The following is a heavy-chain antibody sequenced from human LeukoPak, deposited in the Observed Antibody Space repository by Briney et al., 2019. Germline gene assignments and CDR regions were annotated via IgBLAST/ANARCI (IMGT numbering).Heavy chain of an antibody. Sequence: SETLSLTCNVSRGCISSYYWSWIRQPPGKGLEWIGYIYYSGSTNYNPSLKSRVTISVETSKNQFSLKVSSVTAADTAVFYCAAHDWNHGAVDIWGQGTMVTVSS. V-gene: IGHV4-59*12. CDR1: RGCISSYY. D-gene: IGHD1-1*01. J-gene: IGHJ3*02. CDR3: AAHDWNHGAVDI. CDR2: IYYSGST.